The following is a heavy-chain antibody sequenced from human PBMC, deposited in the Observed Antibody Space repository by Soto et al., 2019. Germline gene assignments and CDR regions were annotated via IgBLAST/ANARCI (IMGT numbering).Heavy chain of an antibody. V-gene: IGHV1-3*01. CDR1: GYTFTSHA. J-gene: IGHJ4*02. CDR3: ARGSGSYFPYFDY. CDR2: INAANGNT. Sequence: QVQLVQSGAEAKRPGASVKVSCKASGYTFTSHAIHWVRQAPGQRPEWMGWINAANGNTKYSQKVQGRVTITRDTSANTAYMELNSLRSEDRAVYYCARGSGSYFPYFDYWGQGTLVTVSS. D-gene: IGHD1-26*01.